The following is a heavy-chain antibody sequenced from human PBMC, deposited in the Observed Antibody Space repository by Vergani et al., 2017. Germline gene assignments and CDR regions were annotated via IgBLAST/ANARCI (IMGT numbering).Heavy chain of an antibody. D-gene: IGHD6-19*01. CDR3: AKVGRSEVAGTFGAFDI. V-gene: IGHV3-23*01. CDR2: LSASDRRT. CDR1: GFTFIMLA. Sequence: EVQLLESGGDLVQPGGSLRLSCAASGFTFIMLAMSWVRQAPGKWLEWVSTLSASDRRTHYADSVKGRFTISRDISKNTLFLHMNSLRPEDTAVYYCAKVGRSEVAGTFGAFDIWGQGTMVTVSS. J-gene: IGHJ3*02.